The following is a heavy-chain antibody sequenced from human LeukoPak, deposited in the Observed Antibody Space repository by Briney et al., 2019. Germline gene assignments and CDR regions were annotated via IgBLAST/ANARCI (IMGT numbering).Heavy chain of an antibody. CDR1: GFTFSSYA. J-gene: IGHJ4*02. V-gene: IGHV3-30*14. CDR2: ISYDGSNK. CDR3: ARDSTTVTTDY. Sequence: GRSLRLSCAASGFTFSSYAMHWVRQAPGKGLEWVAVISYDGSNKYYADSVKGRFTISRDNSKNTLYLQMNSPRAEDTAVYYCARDSTTVTTDYWGQGTLVTVSS. D-gene: IGHD4-17*01.